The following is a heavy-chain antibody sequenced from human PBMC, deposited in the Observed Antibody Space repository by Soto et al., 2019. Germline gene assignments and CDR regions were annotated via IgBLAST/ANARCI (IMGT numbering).Heavy chain of an antibody. D-gene: IGHD2-21*01. Sequence: SETLSLTCPVSVGSFSGYYWTGTRRPPGKGLESIRETNHSGLTNSIPSRKSRCTTSVDTSKKQFSLKLRSVTAADTAVYYCARDRRYPTPAYDYYYDGKDVWGQGTRLT. CDR1: VGSFSGYY. CDR3: ARDRRYPTPAYDYYYDGKDV. V-gene: IGHV4-34*01. J-gene: IGHJ6*02. CDR2: TNHSGLT.